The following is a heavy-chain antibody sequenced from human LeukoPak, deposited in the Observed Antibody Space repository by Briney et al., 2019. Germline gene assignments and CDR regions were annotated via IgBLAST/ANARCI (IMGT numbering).Heavy chain of an antibody. CDR2: INPNSGGT. Sequence: GASVKVSCKASGYTFTGYYMHWVRQAPGQGLEWMGWINPNSGGTNYAQKFQGRVTMTRDTSISTAYMELSRLRSDDTAVYYCARDPAPAIVVVHGIGFDPWGQGTLVTVSS. CDR1: GYTFTGYY. D-gene: IGHD3-22*01. CDR3: ARDPAPAIVVVHGIGFDP. J-gene: IGHJ5*02. V-gene: IGHV1-2*02.